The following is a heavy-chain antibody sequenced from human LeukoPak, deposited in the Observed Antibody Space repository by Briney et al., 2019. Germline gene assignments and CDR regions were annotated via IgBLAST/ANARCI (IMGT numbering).Heavy chain of an antibody. V-gene: IGHV3-21*01. CDR2: ISSSSYI. CDR3: ARDQGANYYDSSGYPY. J-gene: IGHJ4*02. D-gene: IGHD3-22*01. CDR1: GFTFSSYS. Sequence: PGGSLRLSCAASGFTFSSYSMNWVRQTPGKGLEWVSSISSSSYIYSADSLKGRFTISRDNAKNSLYLQMNSLRAEDTAVYYCARDQGANYYDSSGYPYWGQGTLVTVSS.